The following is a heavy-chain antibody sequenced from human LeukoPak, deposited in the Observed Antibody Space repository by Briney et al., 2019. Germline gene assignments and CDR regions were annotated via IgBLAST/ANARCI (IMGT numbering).Heavy chain of an antibody. CDR3: ARVPPFIRTSVYFDL. J-gene: IGHJ2*01. Sequence: SETLSLTRAVYGGSFRAYYWSWIRQPPGKGLEWIGEINHTGSTNRNPSLKSRVTMSVDTSKNQFSLNLTSVTAADTAVYYCARVPPFIRTSVYFDLWGRGTLVTVST. CDR2: INHTGST. V-gene: IGHV4-34*01. CDR1: GGSFRAYY. D-gene: IGHD3-3*01.